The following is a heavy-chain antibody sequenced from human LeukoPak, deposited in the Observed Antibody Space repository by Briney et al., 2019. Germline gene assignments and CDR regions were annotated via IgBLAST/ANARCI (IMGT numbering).Heavy chain of an antibody. D-gene: IGHD3-3*01. V-gene: IGHV3-21*01. CDR3: ARDLGMGVPLDY. CDR1: GFTFSSYS. Sequence: PGGSLRLSCAASGFTFSSYSMNWVRQAPGKGLEWVSSISSSSSYIYYADSVKGRFTISRDNAKNSLYLQMNSLRAEDTAVYYCARDLGMGVPLDYWGQETLVTVSS. CDR2: ISSSSSYI. J-gene: IGHJ4*02.